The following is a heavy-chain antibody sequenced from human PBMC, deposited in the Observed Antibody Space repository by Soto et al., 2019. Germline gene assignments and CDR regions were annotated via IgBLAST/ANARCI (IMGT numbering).Heavy chain of an antibody. CDR2: INHSGST. CDR3: ARGKDCSSTSCYMGNWFDP. Sequence: SETLSLTCAVYGGSFSGYYWSWIRQPPGKGLEWIGEINHSGSTNYNPSLKSRVTISVDTSKNQFSLKLSSVTAADTAVYYCARGKDCSSTSCYMGNWFDPGGQGTLVTVSS. D-gene: IGHD2-2*02. CDR1: GGSFSGYY. V-gene: IGHV4-34*01. J-gene: IGHJ5*02.